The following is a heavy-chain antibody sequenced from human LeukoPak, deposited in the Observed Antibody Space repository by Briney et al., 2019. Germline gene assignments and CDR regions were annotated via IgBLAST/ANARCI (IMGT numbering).Heavy chain of an antibody. Sequence: GGSLRLSCAASGFTFSNYAMSWVRQAPGKGLEWVSVISGSGGNTFSADSVKGRFTISRDSSKNTLHLQMNCLRAEDTAVYYCAKGKAGSSYSGIDFWGQGTLVTVSS. CDR3: AKGKAGSSYSGIDF. V-gene: IGHV3-23*01. CDR2: ISGSGGNT. D-gene: IGHD2-15*01. J-gene: IGHJ4*02. CDR1: GFTFSNYA.